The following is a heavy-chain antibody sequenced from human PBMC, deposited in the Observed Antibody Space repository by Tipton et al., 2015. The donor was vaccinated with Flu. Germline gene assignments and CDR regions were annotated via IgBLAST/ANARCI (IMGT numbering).Heavy chain of an antibody. CDR2: IIQSGNA. CDR1: GYFISSGYY. V-gene: IGHV4-38-2*02. J-gene: IGHJ3*02. Sequence: TLSLTCTVSGYFISSGYYWGWIRQSPGTGLQWIATIIQSGNAYYNPSLRSRVTISVDTTKNLFSLNLSSVTATDTAVYYCARALNSGREYTFDIWGRGTVATVFS. D-gene: IGHD1-26*01. CDR3: ARALNSGREYTFDI.